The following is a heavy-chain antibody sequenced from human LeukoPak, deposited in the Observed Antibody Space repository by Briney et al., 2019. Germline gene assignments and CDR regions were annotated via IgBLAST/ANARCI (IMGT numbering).Heavy chain of an antibody. J-gene: IGHJ4*02. D-gene: IGHD6-19*01. V-gene: IGHV3-20*04. CDR3: ARGVSEDSSGWREKFDY. CDR1: GFTLDDYG. CDR2: INWNGGST. Sequence: PGGSLRLSCVASGFTLDDYGMTGVRPAPGKGVEWVSSINWNGGSTGYADSVKGGFTISRDIAKNTQYLHINSLRDEDTALYFCARGVSEDSSGWREKFDYGGQGTLVTVSS.